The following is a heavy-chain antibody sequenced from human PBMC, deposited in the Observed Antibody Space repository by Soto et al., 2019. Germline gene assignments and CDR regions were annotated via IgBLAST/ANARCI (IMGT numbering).Heavy chain of an antibody. CDR1: GLLFSGYG. V-gene: IGHV3-33*06. CDR3: AKGSASSRPYYFDY. D-gene: IGHD6-6*01. CDR2: IRGAGADI. Sequence: GGSLRLSCAVPGLLFSGYGMHWVRQAPGKGLEWVSAIRGAGADIYYADSVRGRFTISRDNSDNTLYLQVTSLRAEDTAIYYCAKGSASSRPYYFDYWGQGTQVTVSS. J-gene: IGHJ4*02.